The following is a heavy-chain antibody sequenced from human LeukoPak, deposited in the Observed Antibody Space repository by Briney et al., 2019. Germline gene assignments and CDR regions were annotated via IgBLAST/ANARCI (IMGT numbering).Heavy chain of an antibody. CDR2: INHSGST. J-gene: IGHJ4*02. Sequence: SETLSLTCTVSGGSISSYYWSWIRQPPGKGLEWIGEINHSGSTNYNPSLKSRVTISVDTSKNQFSLKLSSVTAADTAVYYCARGGYPDQFDYWGQGTLVTVSS. CDR1: GGSISSYY. D-gene: IGHD5-18*01. V-gene: IGHV4-34*01. CDR3: ARGGYPDQFDY.